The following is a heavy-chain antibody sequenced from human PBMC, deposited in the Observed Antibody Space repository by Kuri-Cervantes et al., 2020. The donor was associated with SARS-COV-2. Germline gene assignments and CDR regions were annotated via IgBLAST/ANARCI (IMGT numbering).Heavy chain of an antibody. Sequence: GGSLRLSCAVSGFTFSSYSMSWVRQAPGKGLEWVSSISNSGSYIYYADSVRGRFTIPRDNAKNSLYLQMNSLRAEDTAVYYCARDCYDFNNGYYTGQFAYWGQGTLVTVSS. D-gene: IGHD3-3*01. V-gene: IGHV3-21*01. CDR3: ARDCYDFNNGYYTGQFAY. CDR2: ISNSGSYI. CDR1: GFTFSSYS. J-gene: IGHJ4*02.